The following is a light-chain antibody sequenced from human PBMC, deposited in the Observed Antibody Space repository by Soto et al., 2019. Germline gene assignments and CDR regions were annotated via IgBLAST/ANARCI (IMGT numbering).Light chain of an antibody. J-gene: IGKJ4*01. V-gene: IGKV3-20*01. CDR2: DAS. Sequence: EIVLTQSPGTLSLSPGERATPSCRASQSVSSNYLAWYQQKPGQAPRLLMYDASSRATGIPDRFSGSGSGTDFGLTISRLEPEDFAVYYCQQFESSPLTFGGGTKVDIK. CDR3: QQFESSPLT. CDR1: QSVSSNY.